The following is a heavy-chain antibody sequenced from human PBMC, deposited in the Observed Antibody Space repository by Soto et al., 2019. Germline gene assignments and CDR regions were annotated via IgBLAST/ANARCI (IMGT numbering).Heavy chain of an antibody. CDR1: GYSVTSDSY. D-gene: IGHD2-15*01. J-gene: IGHJ4*02. V-gene: IGHV4-38-2*01. Sequence: TLSLTCLVSGYSVTSDSYWAWIRQSPGKGLEWIVSMYHGGTTFYNPSLKSRVTMSMDTSKNQFSLKLRSVTAADTAIYYCARVHVMVVAGSTFDYWGQGIPVTVSS. CDR2: MYHGGTT. CDR3: ARVHVMVVAGSTFDY.